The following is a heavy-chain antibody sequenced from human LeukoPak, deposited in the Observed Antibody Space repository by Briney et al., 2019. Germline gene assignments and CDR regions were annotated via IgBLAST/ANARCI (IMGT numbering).Heavy chain of an antibody. CDR1: GGSISSGDYY. Sequence: PSETLSLTCTVSGGSISSGDYYWSWIRQPPGKGLEWIGYIYYSGSTYYNPSLKSRVTISVDTSKNQFSLKLSSVTAADTAVYYCARLDSLSWYHDYWGQGTLVTVSS. V-gene: IGHV4-30-4*01. J-gene: IGHJ4*02. D-gene: IGHD6-13*01. CDR2: IYYSGST. CDR3: ARLDSLSWYHDY.